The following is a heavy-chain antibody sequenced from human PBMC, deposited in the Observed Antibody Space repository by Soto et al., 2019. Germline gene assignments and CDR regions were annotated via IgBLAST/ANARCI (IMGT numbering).Heavy chain of an antibody. Sequence: SVSNAWMNWVRQAPGKGLEWVGRIQSKTDGGTTDYAAPVKGRFTISRDDSKNTLYLQMNSLKTEDTAVYYCTTGRMDIVVVVAAGGAAFDIWGQGTMVTVSS. CDR1: SVSNAW. V-gene: IGHV3-15*07. CDR2: IQSKTDGGTT. D-gene: IGHD2-15*01. J-gene: IGHJ3*02. CDR3: TTGRMDIVVVVAAGGAAFDI.